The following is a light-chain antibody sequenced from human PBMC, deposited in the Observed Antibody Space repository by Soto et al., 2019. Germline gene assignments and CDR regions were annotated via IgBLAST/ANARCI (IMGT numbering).Light chain of an antibody. J-gene: IGKJ2*01. CDR1: QSVSSDY. CDR2: GAS. Sequence: EIVLTQSPGTLSLSPGERATLSCRASQSVSSDYLAWYQQKPGQAPRLLIYGASNRATDIPDRFSGSGSGTDFTLTISRLEPEEFAVYYCQQYGISSYTFGQGTKLEIK. CDR3: QQYGISSYT. V-gene: IGKV3-20*01.